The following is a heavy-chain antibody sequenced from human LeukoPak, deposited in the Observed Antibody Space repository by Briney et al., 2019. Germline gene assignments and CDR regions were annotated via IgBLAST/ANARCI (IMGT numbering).Heavy chain of an antibody. J-gene: IGHJ4*02. Sequence: GGSLRLSCAASGFTFSTYSMHWVRQAPGKGLEWVAVISSDGSNKYYADSVKGRFTISRDNSKNTLDLQLNSLRAEDTAVYYCARDLAYIVATDFYFDYWGQGTLVTVSS. CDR1: GFTFSTYS. V-gene: IGHV3-30-3*01. CDR3: ARDLAYIVATDFYFDY. D-gene: IGHD5-12*01. CDR2: ISSDGSNK.